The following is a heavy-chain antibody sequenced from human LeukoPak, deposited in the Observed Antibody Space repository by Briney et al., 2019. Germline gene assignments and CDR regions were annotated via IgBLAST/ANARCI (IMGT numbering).Heavy chain of an antibody. CDR1: GGSFSGYC. J-gene: IGHJ4*02. V-gene: IGHV4-34*01. Sequence: SETLSLTCAVYGGSFSGYCWSWIRQPPGKGLEWIGEINHSGSTNYNLSLKSRVTISVGTSKNQFSLKLSSVTAADTAVYYCARRLSRPRSGSHIDYWGQGTLVTVSS. CDR3: ARRLSRPRSGSHIDY. CDR2: INHSGST. D-gene: IGHD3-22*01.